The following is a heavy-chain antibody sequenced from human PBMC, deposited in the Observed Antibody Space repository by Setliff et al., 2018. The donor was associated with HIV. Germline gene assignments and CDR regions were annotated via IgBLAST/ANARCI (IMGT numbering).Heavy chain of an antibody. Sequence: SETLSLTCAVYGGSFSGYYWSWIRQPPGKGPEWIGEINHSGSTNYNASLKSRVTLSVDTSKKQFSLKLRSVTAADTAVYYCASLGYCSGVRCYQPSYYYYGLDVWGQGTRVTVS. V-gene: IGHV4-34*01. CDR3: ASLGYCSGVRCYQPSYYYYGLDV. D-gene: IGHD2-15*01. CDR1: GGSFSGYY. J-gene: IGHJ6*02. CDR2: INHSGST.